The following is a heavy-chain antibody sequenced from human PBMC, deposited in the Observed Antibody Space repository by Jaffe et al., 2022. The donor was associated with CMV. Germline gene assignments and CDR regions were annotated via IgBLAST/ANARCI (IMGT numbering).Heavy chain of an antibody. V-gene: IGHV1-2*02. Sequence: QVQLVQSGAEVKKPGASVKVSCKASGYTFTGYYMHWVRQAPGQGLEWMGWINPNSGGTNYAQKFQGRVTMTRDTSISTAYMELSRLRSDDTAVYYCARDPTVWNYYYYGMDVWGQGTTVTVSS. D-gene: IGHD2-8*01. CDR1: GYTFTGYY. CDR3: ARDPTVWNYYYYGMDV. CDR2: INPNSGGT. J-gene: IGHJ6*02.